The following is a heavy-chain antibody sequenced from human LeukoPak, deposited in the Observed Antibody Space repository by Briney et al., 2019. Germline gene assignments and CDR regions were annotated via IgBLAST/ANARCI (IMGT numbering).Heavy chain of an antibody. J-gene: IGHJ4*02. D-gene: IGHD3-22*01. CDR1: GFTLSNYW. CDR3: AREANYYDSSDLDY. Sequence: PGGSLRLSCAASGFTLSNYWMSWIRQVPGKGPEWVANIKQDGSEKYYVDSVKGRFTISRDNAKNSLYLQMNSLIAEDTAVYYCAREANYYDSSDLDYWGQGTLVTVSS. V-gene: IGHV3-7*01. CDR2: IKQDGSEK.